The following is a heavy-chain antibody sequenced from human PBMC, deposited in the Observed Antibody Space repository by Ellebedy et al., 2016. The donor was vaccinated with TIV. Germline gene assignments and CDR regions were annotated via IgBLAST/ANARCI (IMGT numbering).Heavy chain of an antibody. CDR3: ARYGNLGY. Sequence: PGGSLRLSCAASGFTFGSNWMSWVRQTPGKGLELVAKIKEDGSLKYYVDAVKGRFAISRENAKNSLYLQMNSLRAEDTAVYYCARYGNLGYWGQGTLVTVSS. V-gene: IGHV3-7*03. D-gene: IGHD1-1*01. J-gene: IGHJ4*02. CDR2: IKEDGSLK. CDR1: GFTFGSNW.